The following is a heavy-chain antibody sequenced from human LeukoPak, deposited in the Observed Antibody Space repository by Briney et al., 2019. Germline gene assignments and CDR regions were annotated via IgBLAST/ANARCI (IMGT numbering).Heavy chain of an antibody. CDR1: GYTXXSXG. V-gene: IGHV1-69*13. D-gene: IGHD3-22*01. CDR2: XXXIFGTA. Sequence: SVKVSCKASGYTXXSXGISWVRQAPGQGXEXXXXXXXIFGTAXXXXXXXXXXXXXXXESXSTXYXELSSLRSEDTAVYYCXXXGYYYDSSGYYYWFDPWGQGTLVTVSS. J-gene: IGHJ5*02. CDR3: XXXGYYYDSSGYYYWFDP.